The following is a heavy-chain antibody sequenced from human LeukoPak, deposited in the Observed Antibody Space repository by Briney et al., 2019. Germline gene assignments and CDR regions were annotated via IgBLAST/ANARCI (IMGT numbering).Heavy chain of an antibody. J-gene: IGHJ6*02. CDR2: INHSGST. CDR1: GGSFSGYY. V-gene: IGHV4-34*01. Sequence: SETLSLTCAVCGGSFSGYYWSWIRQPPGKGLEWIGEINHSGSTNYNPSLKSRVTISVDTSKNQFSLKLSSVTAADTAVYYCARQGYYYYYGMDVWGQGTTVTVSS. CDR3: ARQGYYYYYGMDV.